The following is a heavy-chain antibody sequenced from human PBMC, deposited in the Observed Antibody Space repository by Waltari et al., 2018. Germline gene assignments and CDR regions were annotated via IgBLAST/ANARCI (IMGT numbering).Heavy chain of an antibody. CDR3: ARQTLWFGELQNAFDI. Sequence: QLQLQESGPGLVKPSETLSLTCTVSGGSISSSSYYWGWTRQPPGKGLEWIGSIYYSGSTYYNPSLKSRVTISVDTSKNQFSLKLSSVTAADTAVYYCARQTLWFGELQNAFDIWGQGTMVTVSS. CDR2: IYYSGST. V-gene: IGHV4-39*01. J-gene: IGHJ3*02. D-gene: IGHD3-10*01. CDR1: GGSISSSSYY.